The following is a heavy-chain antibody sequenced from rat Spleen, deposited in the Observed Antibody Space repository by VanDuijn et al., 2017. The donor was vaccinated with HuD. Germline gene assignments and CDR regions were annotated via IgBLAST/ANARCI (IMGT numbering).Heavy chain of an antibody. CDR1: GFSLTSYH. V-gene: IGHV2-43*01. Sequence: QVQLKESGPGLVQPSQTLSLTCTVSGFSLTSYHVSWVRQPPGKGLEWMGVIWTGGGTRYNSALKSRLSISKDTSKSQVFLKMNSLQTEDTATYYCARDEEGMDAWGQGASVTVSS. CDR2: IWTGGGT. CDR3: ARDEEGMDA. J-gene: IGHJ4*01.